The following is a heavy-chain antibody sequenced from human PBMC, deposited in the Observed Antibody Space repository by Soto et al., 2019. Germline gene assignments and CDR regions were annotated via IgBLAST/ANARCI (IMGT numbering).Heavy chain of an antibody. CDR1: GFTFSNYW. CDR3: ASQMDLPGNIDL. D-gene: IGHD2-2*03. CDR2: LNSDGSIA. J-gene: IGHJ4*02. Sequence: GGSLRLSGAASGFTFSNYWEHWVRQAPGKGLVLVSRLNSDGSIAYYADSVKGRLTISRDNAKNTLYLQMNSLGAEDTAVYYCASQMDLPGNIDLWGQGDLVAFSS. V-gene: IGHV3-74*01.